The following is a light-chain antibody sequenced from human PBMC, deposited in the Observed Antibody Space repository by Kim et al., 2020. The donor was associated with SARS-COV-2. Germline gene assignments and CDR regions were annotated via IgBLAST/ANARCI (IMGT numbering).Light chain of an antibody. CDR1: QGVSSSY. V-gene: IGKV3-20*01. Sequence: SPGERATLACKASQGVSSSYLAWYQQKPGQAPRLIIYGASSRATGIPDRFSGSGSGTDFTLTISRLEPEDFAVYYCQQYGSSHLTFGGGTKVDIK. J-gene: IGKJ4*01. CDR2: GAS. CDR3: QQYGSSHLT.